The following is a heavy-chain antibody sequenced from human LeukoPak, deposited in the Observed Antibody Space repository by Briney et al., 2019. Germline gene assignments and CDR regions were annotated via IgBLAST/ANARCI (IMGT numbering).Heavy chain of an antibody. CDR3: ARQDYDILIGDC. V-gene: IGHV5-51*01. J-gene: IGHJ4*02. Sequence: GESLQISCEGSGYSFTSYWIGWVRQMPGKGLGWMGIIYPGDSDTRYSPSFQGQVTISADKSISTAYLQWSILKASDTAMYYCARQDYDILIGDCWGQGTLVTVSS. CDR2: IYPGDSDT. D-gene: IGHD3-9*01. CDR1: GYSFTSYW.